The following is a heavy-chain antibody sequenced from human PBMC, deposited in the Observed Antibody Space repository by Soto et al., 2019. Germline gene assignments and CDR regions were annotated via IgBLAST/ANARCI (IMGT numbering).Heavy chain of an antibody. CDR2: ISYDGSNK. CDR3: AKEGSDIMITFGGVIVN. Sequence: GGSLRLSCAASGFTFSSYGMHWVRQAPGKGLEWVAVISYDGSNKYYADSVKGRFTISRDNSKNTLYLQMNSLRAEDTAVYYCAKEGSDIMITFGGVIVNWGQGTLVTVSS. V-gene: IGHV3-30*18. D-gene: IGHD3-16*02. J-gene: IGHJ4*02. CDR1: GFTFSSYG.